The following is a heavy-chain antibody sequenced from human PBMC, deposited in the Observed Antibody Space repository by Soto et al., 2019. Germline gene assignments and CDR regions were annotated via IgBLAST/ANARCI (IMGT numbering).Heavy chain of an antibody. V-gene: IGHV3-23*01. D-gene: IGHD5-12*01. Sequence: PGGSLRLSCAASGFTFRDYAMTWVRQAPGKGLEWVSATGGRDVNTYYAASVKGRFTISRDNSKNTLYLQMNSLRADDTAVYYCARRLGPNHMDIWGQGTTVTVSS. CDR2: TGGRDVNT. CDR3: ARRLGPNHMDI. J-gene: IGHJ6*02. CDR1: GFTFRDYA.